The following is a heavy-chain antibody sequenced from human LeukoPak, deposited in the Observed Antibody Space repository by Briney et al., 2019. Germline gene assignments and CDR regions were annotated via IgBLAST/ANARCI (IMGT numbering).Heavy chain of an antibody. V-gene: IGHV3-23*01. CDR2: IKGPHTQP. Sequence: GGSLRLSCATSGLAVSTSVIYWFRQPPGKGLEWVSDIKGPHTQPSYADSVKGRFSISRDDSKNTVYLEMNSLRAEDTALYYCAKVGVRINSGDYWGQGTLVTVSS. J-gene: IGHJ4*02. D-gene: IGHD3-10*01. CDR1: GLAVSTSV. CDR3: AKVGVRINSGDY.